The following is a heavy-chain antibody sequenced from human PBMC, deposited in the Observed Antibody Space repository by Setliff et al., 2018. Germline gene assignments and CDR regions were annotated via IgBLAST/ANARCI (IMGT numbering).Heavy chain of an antibody. CDR1: GNRFTDYN. Sequence: ASVKVSCKASGNRFTDYNLHWVRQAPGQGLEWMGWINPDSGDAHSAQKFQGRVTMTRDTSINTAYMELGSLTSDDTAFYYCVRSGKFGMRFWFDQWGQGTLVTVSS. V-gene: IGHV1-2*02. D-gene: IGHD1-26*01. J-gene: IGHJ5*02. CDR3: VRSGKFGMRFWFDQ. CDR2: INPDSGDA.